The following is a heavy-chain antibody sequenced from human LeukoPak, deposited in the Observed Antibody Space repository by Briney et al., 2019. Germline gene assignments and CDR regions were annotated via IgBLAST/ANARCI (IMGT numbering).Heavy chain of an antibody. J-gene: IGHJ4*02. V-gene: IGHV3-23*01. D-gene: IGHD2-2*01. CDR2: ISGNGGST. CDR1: GCTFSSYA. CDR3: AKDRKYCSSTSCPYYFDF. Sequence: GGSLRLSCAASGCTFSSYARSWVRQAPGKGLEWVAAISGNGGSTYYADSVKGRFTISRDNSNNTLYLQMNSLRAEDTAVFYCAKDRKYCSSTSCPYYFDFWGQGTLVTVSS.